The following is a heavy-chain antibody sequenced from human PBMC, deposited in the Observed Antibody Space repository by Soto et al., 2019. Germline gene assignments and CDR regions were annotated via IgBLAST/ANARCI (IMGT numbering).Heavy chain of an antibody. D-gene: IGHD3-3*01. CDR2: INAGNGNT. Sequence: QVQLVQSGAEVKKPGASVKVSCKASGYTFTSYAMHWVRQAPGQRLEWMGWINAGNGNTKYSQKFQGRVTITRDTSASTAYMELSSLRSEDTAVYYCARARITIFGVVTNYGMDVWGQGITVTVSS. V-gene: IGHV1-3*01. J-gene: IGHJ6*02. CDR1: GYTFTSYA. CDR3: ARARITIFGVVTNYGMDV.